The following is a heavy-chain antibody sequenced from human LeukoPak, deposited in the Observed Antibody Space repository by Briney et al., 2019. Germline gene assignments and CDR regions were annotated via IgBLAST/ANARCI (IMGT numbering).Heavy chain of an antibody. Sequence: SETLSLTCTVSGYSITSGYYWGWIRQPPGKGLEWIGSIYHSGSTYYNPSLKSRVTISVDTSKNQSSLRLSSVTAADTAVYYCARDQVGTNYNWFDPWGQGTLVTVSS. J-gene: IGHJ5*02. D-gene: IGHD1-1*01. CDR1: GYSITSGYY. CDR3: ARDQVGTNYNWFDP. CDR2: IYHSGST. V-gene: IGHV4-38-2*02.